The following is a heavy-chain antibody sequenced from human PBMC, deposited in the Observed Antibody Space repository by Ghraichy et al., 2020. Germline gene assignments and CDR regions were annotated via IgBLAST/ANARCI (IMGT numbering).Heavy chain of an antibody. J-gene: IGHJ4*02. CDR3: AKVVRSGIYYFDY. CDR1: GFTFSSYA. V-gene: IGHV3-23*01. CDR2: ISGSGGST. D-gene: IGHD1-26*01. Sequence: LSLTCAASGFTFSSYAMSWVRQAPGKGLEWVSAISGSGGSTYYADSVKGRFTISRDNSKNTLYLQLNSLRAEDTAVYYCAKVVRSGIYYFDYWGQGTLVTVSS.